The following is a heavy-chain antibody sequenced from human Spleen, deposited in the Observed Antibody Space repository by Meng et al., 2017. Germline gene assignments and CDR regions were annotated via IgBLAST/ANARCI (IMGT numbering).Heavy chain of an antibody. V-gene: IGHV1-2*06. Sequence: VQLVASGAQVKKPGDSVRVSCKASGYTFAAYWIPWVRQAPGQGLEWMGRIDPKSDNTHYAQKFQGRVTMTRDTSISTAYMELSGLRSDDTAVYYCARDEDISAAGKLFGDYWGQGTLVTVSS. D-gene: IGHD6-25*01. CDR2: IDPKSDNT. CDR3: ARDEDISAAGKLFGDY. CDR1: GYTFAAYW. J-gene: IGHJ4*02.